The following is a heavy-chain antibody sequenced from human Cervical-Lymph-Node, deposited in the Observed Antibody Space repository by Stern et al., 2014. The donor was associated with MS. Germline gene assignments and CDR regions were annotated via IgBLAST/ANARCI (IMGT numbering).Heavy chain of an antibody. J-gene: IGHJ4*02. Sequence: QLVQSGGGVVQPGRSLRLSCAASGFTFSTYAMHWVRQAPGKGLEWVAVVSYDGGNKYYADSVRGRFTISRDNSNNTLSLQMNSLRPEDTAVYYCAGAPLWWLRDYWGQGTLVTVA. V-gene: IGHV3-30*04. CDR2: VSYDGGNK. CDR3: AGAPLWWLRDY. D-gene: IGHD5-12*01. CDR1: GFTFSTYA.